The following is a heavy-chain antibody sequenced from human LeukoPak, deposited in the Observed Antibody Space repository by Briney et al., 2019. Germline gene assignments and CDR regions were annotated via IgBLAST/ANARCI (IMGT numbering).Heavy chain of an antibody. Sequence: SETLSLTCTVSGGSISSHYWSWIRQPPGKGLEWIGYIYYSGSTNYNPSLKSRVTISVDTSKNQFSLKLSSVTAANTAVYYCARSTGARPRFNYWGQGILVTVSS. J-gene: IGHJ4*02. CDR2: IYYSGST. V-gene: IGHV4-59*11. CDR3: ARSTGARPRFNY. CDR1: GGSISSHY. D-gene: IGHD6-6*01.